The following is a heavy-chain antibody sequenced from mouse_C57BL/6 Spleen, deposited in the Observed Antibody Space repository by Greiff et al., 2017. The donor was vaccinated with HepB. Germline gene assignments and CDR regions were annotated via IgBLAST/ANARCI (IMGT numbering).Heavy chain of an antibody. CDR3: AAYSNLTYFDY. Sequence: EVKLMESGGDLVKPGGSLKLSCAASGFTFSSYGMSWVRQTPDKRLEWVATISSGGSYTYYPDSVKGRFTISRDNAKNTLYLQMSSLKSEDTAMYYCAAYSNLTYFDYWGQGTTLTVSS. CDR1: GFTFSSYG. D-gene: IGHD2-5*01. CDR2: ISSGGSYT. V-gene: IGHV5-6*01. J-gene: IGHJ2*01.